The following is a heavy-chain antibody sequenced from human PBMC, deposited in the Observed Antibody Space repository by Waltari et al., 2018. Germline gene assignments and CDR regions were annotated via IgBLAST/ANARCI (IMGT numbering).Heavy chain of an antibody. J-gene: IGHJ6*02. V-gene: IGHV1-8*01. CDR1: GYNFANHD. Sequence: QVQLVQSGAEVKKPGASVKVSCKASGYNFANHDINWVRQAPGQGLEWMGWMNPKRRLTEYAPNFQGRITLTRNMSISTAFMELNSLRSDDTAVYFCARGVWNYFTLSGYYGMDVWGQGTTVIVSS. CDR3: ARGVWNYFTLSGYYGMDV. D-gene: IGHD1-7*01. CDR2: MNPKRRLT.